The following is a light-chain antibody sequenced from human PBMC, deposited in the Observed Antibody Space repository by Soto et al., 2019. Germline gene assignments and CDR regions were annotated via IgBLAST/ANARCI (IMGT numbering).Light chain of an antibody. V-gene: IGLV1-40*01. CDR1: SSNIGAGYD. CDR2: GNS. CDR3: QSYDSSLDVV. J-gene: IGLJ2*01. Sequence: QSVLPQPHSVSGAPGQRVTISCTGSSSNIGAGYDVHWYQQLPGTAPKLLIYGNSNRPSGVPDRFSGSKSGTSASLAITGLQAEDEADYYCQSYDSSLDVVFGGGTKLTVL.